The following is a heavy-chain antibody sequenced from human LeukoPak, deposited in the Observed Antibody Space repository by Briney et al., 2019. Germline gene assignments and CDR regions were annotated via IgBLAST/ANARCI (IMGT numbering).Heavy chain of an antibody. J-gene: IGHJ4*02. CDR3: AREYTAMAYDY. CDR2: IKQDGSEK. Sequence: GGSLRLSCAASGFTFSSYWMSWVRQAPGKGLEWVANIKQDGSEKYYVDSVKGRFTISRGNAKNSLFLQMNNLRVDDSAVYYCAREYTAMAYDYWGQGNLVTVSS. CDR1: GFTFSSYW. V-gene: IGHV3-7*01. D-gene: IGHD5-18*01.